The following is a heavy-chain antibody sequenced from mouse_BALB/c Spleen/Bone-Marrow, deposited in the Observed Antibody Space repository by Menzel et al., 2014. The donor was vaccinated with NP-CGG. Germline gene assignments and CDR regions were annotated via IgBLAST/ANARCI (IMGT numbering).Heavy chain of an antibody. CDR2: INPDSRTI. D-gene: IGHD1-1*01. Sequence: DVKLQESGGGLVQPGGSLKLSCAASGFDFSRYWMSWVRQAPGKGLEWIGEINPDSRTINYTPSLKDKFIISRDNAKNTLNLQVSKVRSEDTALYYCARLGYYGGFAYWGQGTLVTVSA. J-gene: IGHJ3*01. V-gene: IGHV4-1*02. CDR1: GFDFSRYW. CDR3: ARLGYYGGFAY.